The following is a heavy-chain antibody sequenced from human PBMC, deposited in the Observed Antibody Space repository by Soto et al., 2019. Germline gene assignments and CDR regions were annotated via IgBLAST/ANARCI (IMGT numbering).Heavy chain of an antibody. D-gene: IGHD5-18*01. CDR2: LSGNAEST. CDR3: ARDQPGYSYGYGLGY. J-gene: IGHJ4*02. V-gene: IGHV3-23*01. CDR1: GFTFSSYA. Sequence: PGGSLRLSCAASGFTFSSYALSWVRQAPGKGLEWVSGLSGNAESTYYADSVKGRFTISRDNAKNSLYLQMNSLRAEDTAVYYCARDQPGYSYGYGLGYWGQGTLVTVSS.